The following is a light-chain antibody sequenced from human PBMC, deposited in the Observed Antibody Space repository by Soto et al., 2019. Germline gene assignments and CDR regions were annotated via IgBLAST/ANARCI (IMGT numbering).Light chain of an antibody. V-gene: IGLV2-14*01. Sequence: QSALTQPASVSGSPGQSITISCTGTSSDVGGYNYVSWHQQHPGKAPKVMIYDVNNRPSGVSNRFSGSKSGNTASLTISGLQAEDEADYYCSSYTSSGTFVVFGGGTKLTVL. CDR2: DVN. CDR1: SSDVGGYNY. CDR3: SSYTSSGTFVV. J-gene: IGLJ2*01.